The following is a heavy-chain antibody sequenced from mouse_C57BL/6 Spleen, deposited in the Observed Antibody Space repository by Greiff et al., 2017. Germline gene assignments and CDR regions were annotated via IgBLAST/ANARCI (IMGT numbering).Heavy chain of an antibody. CDR2: IHPSDSDT. V-gene: IGHV1-74*01. CDR1: GYTFTSYW. J-gene: IGHJ3*01. D-gene: IGHD2-4*01. CDR3: AIFDYDEGFAY. Sequence: VKLQQPGAELVKPGASVKVSCKASGYTFTSYWMHWVKQRPGQGLEWIGRIHPSDSDTNYNQKFKGKATLTVDKSSSTAYMQLSSLTSEDSAVYYCAIFDYDEGFAYWGQGTLVTVSA.